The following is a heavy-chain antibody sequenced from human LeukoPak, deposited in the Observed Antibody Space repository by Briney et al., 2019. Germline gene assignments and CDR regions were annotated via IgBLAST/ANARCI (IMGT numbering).Heavy chain of an antibody. D-gene: IGHD6-13*01. CDR1: GGSISSGDYY. Sequence: SETLSLTXTVSGGSISSGDYYWSWIRQPPGKGLEWIGYIYYSGSTYYNPSLKSRVTISVDTSKNQFSLKLSSVTAADTAVYYCARVLIAAAGTHLDYWGQGTLVTVSS. J-gene: IGHJ4*02. CDR2: IYYSGST. V-gene: IGHV4-30-4*08. CDR3: ARVLIAAAGTHLDY.